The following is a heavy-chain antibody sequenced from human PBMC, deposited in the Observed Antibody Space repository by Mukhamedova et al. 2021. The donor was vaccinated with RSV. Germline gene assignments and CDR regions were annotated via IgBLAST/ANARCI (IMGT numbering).Heavy chain of an antibody. CDR3: SKGTVSGSIAVAGY. Sequence: RQAPGKGLEWVSDISGSGGSTYYADSVEGRFTISRDNSNNTLYLQMNSLRAEDTAVYYCSKGTVSGSIAVAGYWGQGTLVTVSS. CDR2: ISGSGGST. V-gene: IGHV3-23*01. D-gene: IGHD6-19*01. J-gene: IGHJ4*02.